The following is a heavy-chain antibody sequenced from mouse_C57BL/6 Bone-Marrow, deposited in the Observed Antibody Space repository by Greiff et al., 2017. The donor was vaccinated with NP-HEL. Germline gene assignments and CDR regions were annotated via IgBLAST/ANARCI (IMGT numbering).Heavy chain of an antibody. J-gene: IGHJ4*01. V-gene: IGHV1-76*01. CDR1: GYTFTDYY. CDR2: IYPGSGNT. CDR3: ARRYYGSMGYAMDY. D-gene: IGHD1-1*01. Sequence: VKLMESGAELVRPGASVKLSCKASGYTFTDYYINWVKQRPGQGLEGIARIYPGSGNTYYNEKFKGKATLTAEKSSSTAYMQLSSLTSEDSAVYFCARRYYGSMGYAMDYWGQGTSVTVSS.